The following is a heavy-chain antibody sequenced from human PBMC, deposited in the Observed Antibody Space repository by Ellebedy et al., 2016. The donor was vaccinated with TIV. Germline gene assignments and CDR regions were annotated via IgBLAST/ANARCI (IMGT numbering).Heavy chain of an antibody. D-gene: IGHD3-3*01. CDR2: ISGSGGST. CDR1: GFTFSSYA. Sequence: GGSLRLSXAASGFTFSSYAMSWVRQAPGKGLEWVSAISGSGGSTYYADSVKGRFTISRDNSKNTLYLQMNSLRAEDTAVYYCAKLSAIFGVVTPTCDYWGQGTLVTVSS. J-gene: IGHJ4*02. V-gene: IGHV3-23*01. CDR3: AKLSAIFGVVTPTCDY.